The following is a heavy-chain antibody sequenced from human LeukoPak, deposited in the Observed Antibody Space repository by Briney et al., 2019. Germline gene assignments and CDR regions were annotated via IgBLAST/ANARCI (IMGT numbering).Heavy chain of an antibody. J-gene: IGHJ3*02. CDR3: ARSCSGGSCYYDAFDI. V-gene: IGHV3-11*04. D-gene: IGHD2-15*01. CDR2: ISSTGTTI. Sequence: GGSLRLSCAASGFTFSDYYMSWIRQAPGKGLECVSYISSTGTTIYYADSVKGRFTISRDNAKNSLYLQMNSLRAEDTAVYYCARSCSGGSCYYDAFDIWGQGTMVTVSS. CDR1: GFTFSDYY.